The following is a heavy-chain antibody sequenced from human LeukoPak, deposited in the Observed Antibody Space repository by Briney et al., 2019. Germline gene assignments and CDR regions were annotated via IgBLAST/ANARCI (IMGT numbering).Heavy chain of an antibody. Sequence: GGSLRLSCAASGFTFSSYWMSWVRQAPGKGPEWVANIKQDGSEKYYVDSVKGRFTISRDNAKNSLYLQMNSLKTEDTAVYYCTTDSFIGMTTVTTYSDYWGQGTLVTVSS. CDR2: IKQDGSEK. CDR1: GFTFSSYW. V-gene: IGHV3-7*03. D-gene: IGHD4-17*01. CDR3: TTDSFIGMTTVTTYSDY. J-gene: IGHJ4*02.